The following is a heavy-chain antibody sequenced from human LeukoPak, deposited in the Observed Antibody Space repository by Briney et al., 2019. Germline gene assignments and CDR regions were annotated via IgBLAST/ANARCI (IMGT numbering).Heavy chain of an antibody. CDR1: GGSFSGYY. CDR2: INHSGST. Sequence: PSETLSLTCAVYGGSFSGYYWSWIRQPPGKGLEWIGEINHSGSTNYNPSLKSRVTISVDTSKNQFSLKLSSVTAADTAVYYCAINGGFDYWGQGTLVTVSS. CDR3: AINGGFDY. V-gene: IGHV4-34*01. J-gene: IGHJ4*02. D-gene: IGHD7-27*01.